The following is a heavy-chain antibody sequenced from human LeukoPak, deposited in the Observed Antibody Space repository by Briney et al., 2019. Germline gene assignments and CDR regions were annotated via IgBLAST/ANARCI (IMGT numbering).Heavy chain of an antibody. Sequence: PSETLSLTCAVSGYSISSGFYWGRIRQPPGKGLEWIGSIYHSGSTQYNPSLKSRLTISVDMSKNQFSLKLSSVTAADTAVYYCARAPYGDYGENWFDTWGQGTLVTVSS. CDR3: ARAPYGDYGENWFDT. CDR1: GYSISSGFY. J-gene: IGHJ5*02. D-gene: IGHD4-17*01. CDR2: IYHSGST. V-gene: IGHV4-38-2*01.